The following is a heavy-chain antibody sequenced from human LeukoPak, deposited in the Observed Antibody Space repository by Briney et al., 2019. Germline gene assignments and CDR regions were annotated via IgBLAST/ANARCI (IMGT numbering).Heavy chain of an antibody. Sequence: ASVKVSCKASGHTFNSYDINWVRQATGQGLEWMGWMNPDSGDTGYAPKFQGRVTMTRNTAISTAYMELSSLRSEDTAVYYCARGRTDYYDSSGSFPALGYWGQGTLVTVSS. V-gene: IGHV1-8*01. CDR2: MNPDSGDT. D-gene: IGHD3-22*01. CDR3: ARGRTDYYDSSGSFPALGY. J-gene: IGHJ4*02. CDR1: GHTFNSYD.